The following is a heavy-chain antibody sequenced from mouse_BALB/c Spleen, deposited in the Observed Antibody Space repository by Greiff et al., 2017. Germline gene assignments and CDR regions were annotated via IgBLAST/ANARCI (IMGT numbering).Heavy chain of an antibody. CDR3: ARWEGGHFDY. D-gene: IGHD3-3*01. J-gene: IGHJ2*01. CDR1: GYAFSSSW. Sequence: VQLQQSGPELVKPGASVKISCKASGYAFSSSWMNWVKQRPGQGLEWIGRIYPGDGDTNYNGKFKGKATLTADKSSSTAYMQLSSLTSVDSAVYFCARWEGGHFDYWGQGTTLTVSS. V-gene: IGHV1-82*01. CDR2: IYPGDGDT.